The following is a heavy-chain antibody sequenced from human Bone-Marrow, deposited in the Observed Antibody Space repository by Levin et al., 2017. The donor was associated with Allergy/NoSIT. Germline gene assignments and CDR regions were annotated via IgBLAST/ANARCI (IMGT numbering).Heavy chain of an antibody. Sequence: GGSLRLSCAASGLPLSNYNMKWVRQAPGKGLDWVAFLDSDNQKHYADSVKGRFTVSRDSAENTMFLQMNSLRVEDTAVYFCSRDFYGSGSDYNNGDLQQWGQGTLVIVSS. V-gene: IGHV3-21*01. CDR2: LDSDNQK. D-gene: IGHD3-10*01. CDR3: SRDFYGSGSDYNNGDLQQ. J-gene: IGHJ1*01. CDR1: GLPLSNYN.